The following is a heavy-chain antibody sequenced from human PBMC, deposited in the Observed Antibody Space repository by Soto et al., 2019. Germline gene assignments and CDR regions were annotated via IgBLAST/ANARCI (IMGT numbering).Heavy chain of an antibody. Sequence: SQTLSLTCTVSGGSISSYYWSWIRQPPGKGLEWIGYIYYSGSTNYNPSLKSRVTISVDTSKNQFSLKLSSVTAADTAVYYCARLYYDYVWGSYRYTEVSWFDPWGQGTLVTVSS. J-gene: IGHJ5*02. CDR3: ARLYYDYVWGSYRYTEVSWFDP. V-gene: IGHV4-59*01. D-gene: IGHD3-16*02. CDR1: GGSISSYY. CDR2: IYYSGST.